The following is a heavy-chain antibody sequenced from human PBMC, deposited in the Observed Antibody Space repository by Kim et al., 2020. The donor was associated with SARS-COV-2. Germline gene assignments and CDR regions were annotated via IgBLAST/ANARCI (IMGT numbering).Heavy chain of an antibody. CDR1: GGAVTSENSY. Sequence: SETLSLTCTASGGAVTSENSYWCWVRQPPGKGLEWIGYIYFTGRSEYSASLKSRVTMSVDTSKDQFSLKLSSVTAADTAVYYCARGAWLPRDYYQYGLDVWGQGTTVSVSS. CDR3: ARGAWLPRDYYQYGLDV. V-gene: IGHV4-61*01. J-gene: IGHJ6*02. CDR2: IYFTGRS. D-gene: IGHD5-18*01.